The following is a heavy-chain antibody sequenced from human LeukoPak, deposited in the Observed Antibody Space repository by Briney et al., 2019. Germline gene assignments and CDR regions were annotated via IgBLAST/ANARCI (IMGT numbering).Heavy chain of an antibody. CDR1: GGSFSGYY. CDR2: INHSGST. V-gene: IGHV4-34*01. CDR3: ARRAYDSSGYYYADPRSDAFDI. Sequence: SETLSLTCAVYGGSFSGYYWSWIRQPPGKGLEWIGEINHSGSTNYNPSLKSRVTISVDTSKNQFSLKLSSVTAADTAVYYCARRAYDSSGYYYADPRSDAFDIWGQGTMVTVSS. J-gene: IGHJ3*02. D-gene: IGHD3-22*01.